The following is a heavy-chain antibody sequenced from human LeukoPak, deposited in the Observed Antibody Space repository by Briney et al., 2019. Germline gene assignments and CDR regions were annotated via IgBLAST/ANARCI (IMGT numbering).Heavy chain of an antibody. Sequence: GGSLRLSCAASGFTFSSYAMSWVRQGPGKGLEWVSGISGSGGSTYYADSVKGRFTISRDNSKNTVYLQMNSLRAEDTAVYYCAGAYCSDNNCYYYPPPKFDYWGRGTLVTVSS. J-gene: IGHJ4*02. CDR2: ISGSGGST. D-gene: IGHD2-15*01. CDR3: AGAYCSDNNCYYYPPPKFDY. V-gene: IGHV3-23*01. CDR1: GFTFSSYA.